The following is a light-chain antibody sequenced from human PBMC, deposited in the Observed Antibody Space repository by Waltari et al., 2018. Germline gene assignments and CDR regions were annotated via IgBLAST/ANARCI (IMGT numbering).Light chain of an antibody. Sequence: DIPMTQSPSSLSASVGDRVTITCRAGASISRYLKWYQQKPGKAPKLLIYDASSLQRGDLSRFSGSGSGTDFTLTISSRQPEDVATYDCQQSHSTPVTFGGGAKVEIK. CDR3: QQSHSTPVT. J-gene: IGKJ4*01. V-gene: IGKV1-39*01. CDR2: DAS. CDR1: ASISRY.